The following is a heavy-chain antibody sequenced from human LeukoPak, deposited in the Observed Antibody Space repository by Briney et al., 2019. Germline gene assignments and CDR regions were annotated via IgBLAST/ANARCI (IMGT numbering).Heavy chain of an antibody. V-gene: IGHV3-30*18. CDR3: AKEKEGGYFDL. CDR2: TSYDGSNK. CDR1: GFTFSSYG. J-gene: IGHJ2*01. Sequence: GRSLRLSCAASGFTFSSYGMHWVRQAPGKGLEWVAVTSYDGSNKYYADSVKGRFTISRDNSKNTLYLQMNSLRAEDTAVYYCAKEKEGGYFDLWGRGTLVTVSS. D-gene: IGHD1-26*01.